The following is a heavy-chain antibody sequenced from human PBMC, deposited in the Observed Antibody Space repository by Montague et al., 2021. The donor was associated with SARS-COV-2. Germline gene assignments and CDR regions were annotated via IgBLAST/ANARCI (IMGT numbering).Heavy chain of an antibody. CDR2: IDWDDDK. CDR1: GFSLSTSGMC. D-gene: IGHD6-13*01. CDR3: ARILVAAAGSPFDP. J-gene: IGHJ5*02. Sequence: PALVKPTQTLTPTCTFSGFSLSTSGMCVSWIRQPPGKALEWLARIDWDDDKYYSTSLKTRLTISKDTSKNQVALTMTNMDPVDTATYYCARILVAAAGSPFDPWGQGTLVTVSS. V-gene: IGHV2-70*11.